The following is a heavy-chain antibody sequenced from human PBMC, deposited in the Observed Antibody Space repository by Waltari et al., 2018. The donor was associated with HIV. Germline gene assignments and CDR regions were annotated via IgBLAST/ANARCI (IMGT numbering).Heavy chain of an antibody. V-gene: IGHV3-48*02. CDR1: YFTFGDFA. Sequence: VHLEESGGGLVQPGGSLRLSCAASYFTFGDFAMNWVRQSPGKGREWIAYISSTSFNIKYAPAVKGRFTISRDNTKNSLELQMNNLRDEDTAVYYCARDTLNFYFGLDVWGQGTTVTVS. CDR3: ARDTLNFYFGLDV. J-gene: IGHJ6*02. CDR2: ISSTSFNI.